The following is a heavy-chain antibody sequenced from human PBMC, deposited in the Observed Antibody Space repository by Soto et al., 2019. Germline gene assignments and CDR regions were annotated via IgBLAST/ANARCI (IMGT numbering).Heavy chain of an antibody. J-gene: IGHJ3*02. CDR2: ILVDGRT. CDR1: GFICSSYD. V-gene: IGHV3-23*01. D-gene: IGHD2-8*02. Sequence: GSLRLSCAASGFICSSYDMSWVRQAPGKGLEWVSTILVDGRTFYVDSVKGRFTISRDNSKNTVYLQMNSLTAGDTALYYCAKATATGGGAFDICGQGTMVTVSS. CDR3: AKATATGGGAFDI.